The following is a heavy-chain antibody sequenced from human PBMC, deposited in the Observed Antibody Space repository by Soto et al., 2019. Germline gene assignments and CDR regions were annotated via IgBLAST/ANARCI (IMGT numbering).Heavy chain of an antibody. J-gene: IGHJ4*02. V-gene: IGHV4-34*01. Sequence: ETLSLTCALYGGSFSGYYWSWIRQPPGKGLEWIGEINHSGSTNYNPSLKSRVTMSVDTSKNQFSLKLSSLTAADTAVYYCARNGGRVVEVAGAYFDYWGQGTLVTVSS. CDR1: GGSFSGYY. CDR2: INHSGST. D-gene: IGHD2-15*01. CDR3: ARNGGRVVEVAGAYFDY.